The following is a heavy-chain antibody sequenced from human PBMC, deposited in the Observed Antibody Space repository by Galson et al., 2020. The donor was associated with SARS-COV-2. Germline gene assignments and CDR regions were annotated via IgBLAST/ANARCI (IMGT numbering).Heavy chain of an antibody. CDR3: ARGAPWGYAVGYYYYYGMDV. D-gene: IGHD1-26*01. CDR1: GFTFSSYS. J-gene: IGHJ6*02. CDR2: ISSSSSYI. Sequence: KIGESLKISCAASGFTFSSYSMNWVRQAPGKGREWVSSISSSSSYIYYADSVKGRFTISRDNAKNSLYLQMNSLRAEDTAVYYCARGAPWGYAVGYYYYYGMDVWGQGTTVTVSS. V-gene: IGHV3-21*01.